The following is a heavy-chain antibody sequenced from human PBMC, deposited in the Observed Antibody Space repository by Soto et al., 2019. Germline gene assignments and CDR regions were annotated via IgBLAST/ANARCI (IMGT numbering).Heavy chain of an antibody. CDR2: IYYSGST. D-gene: IGHD5-18*01. V-gene: IGHV4-59*01. CDR1: GGSISSYY. Sequence: SETLSLTXTVSGGSISSYYWSWIRQPPGKGLEWIGYIYYSGSTNYNPSLKSRVTISVDTSKNQFSLKLSSVTAADTAVYYCARDLGYSYGYRAYYYYGMDVWGQGTTVTVSS. CDR3: ARDLGYSYGYRAYYYYGMDV. J-gene: IGHJ6*02.